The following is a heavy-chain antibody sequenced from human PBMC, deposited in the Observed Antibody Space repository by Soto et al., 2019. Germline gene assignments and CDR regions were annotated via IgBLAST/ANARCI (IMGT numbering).Heavy chain of an antibody. CDR2: MNPNSGNT. J-gene: IGHJ5*02. CDR3: ARGAGEPSSSRSSWFDP. V-gene: IGHV1-8*01. D-gene: IGHD6-19*01. Sequence: QVQLVQSGAEVKKPGASVKVSCKASGYTFTSYDINWVRQATGQGLEWMGWMNPNSGNTGYAQKFQGRVTMTRNTSISTAYMELSSLRSEDTAVYYCARGAGEPSSSRSSWFDPWGQGTLVTVSS. CDR1: GYTFTSYD.